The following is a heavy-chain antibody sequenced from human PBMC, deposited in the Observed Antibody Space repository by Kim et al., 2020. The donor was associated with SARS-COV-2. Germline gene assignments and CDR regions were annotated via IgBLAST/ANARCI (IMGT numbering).Heavy chain of an antibody. D-gene: IGHD3-10*01. V-gene: IGHV4-34*01. CDR1: VGSFSGYF. Sequence: SETLSLTCAVYVGSFSGYFWTWVRQVPGKGLEWIGETDPSGDTRYNPSLQSRVTILVDKSKNQFSLRLISVISADTAGDYGARQGSGSGTHGALHIWG. CDR3: ARQGSGSGTHGALHI. CDR2: TDPSGDT. J-gene: IGHJ3*02.